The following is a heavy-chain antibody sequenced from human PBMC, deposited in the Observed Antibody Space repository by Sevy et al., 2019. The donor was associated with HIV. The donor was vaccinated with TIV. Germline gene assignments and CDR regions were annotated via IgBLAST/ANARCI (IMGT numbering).Heavy chain of an antibody. Sequence: GGSLRLSCAASGFTFSSYSMNWVRQAPGKGLEWVSYISSSSSTIYYADSVKGRFTISRDNAKNALYLQMNGLRDEDTAVYYCARGKELPANYDILTGYYSSYSPNWFDPWGQGTLVTVSS. CDR2: ISSSSSTI. D-gene: IGHD3-9*01. CDR3: ARGKELPANYDILTGYYSSYSPNWFDP. J-gene: IGHJ5*02. V-gene: IGHV3-48*02. CDR1: GFTFSSYS.